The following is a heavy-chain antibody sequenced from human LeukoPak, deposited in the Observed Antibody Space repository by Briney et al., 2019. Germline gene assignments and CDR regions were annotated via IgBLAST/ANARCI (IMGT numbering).Heavy chain of an antibody. V-gene: IGHV4-39*01. CDR1: GGSISSSINY. J-gene: IGHJ5*02. D-gene: IGHD5-18*01. Sequence: PSETLSLTCTVSGGSISSSINYWAWIRQPPGKGLEWIATTKYGASTFYNPSLRSRVTISVYTSKNQLSLNANSVPADDTAVYYCARLGYRNGRVNSFDPWRQANQLTLSS. CDR3: ARLGYRNGRVNSFDP. CDR2: TKYGAST.